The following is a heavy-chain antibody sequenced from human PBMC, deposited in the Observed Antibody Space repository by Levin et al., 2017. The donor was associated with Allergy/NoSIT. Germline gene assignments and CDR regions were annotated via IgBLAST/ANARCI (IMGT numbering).Heavy chain of an antibody. D-gene: IGHD3-3*01. CDR1: GFTFSSYE. Sequence: SCAASGFTFSSYEMNWVRRAPGKGLEWVSYISSTGSTIYSADSVKGRFTISRDNAKNSLYLHMNSLRAEDTAVYYCARQLGNFWSGYNYCDDWGQGTLVTVSS. J-gene: IGHJ4*02. CDR3: ARQLGNFWSGYNYCDD. CDR2: ISSTGSTI. V-gene: IGHV3-48*03.